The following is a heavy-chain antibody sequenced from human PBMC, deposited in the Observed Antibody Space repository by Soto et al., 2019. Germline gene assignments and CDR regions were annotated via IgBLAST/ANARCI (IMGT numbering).Heavy chain of an antibody. J-gene: IGHJ4*02. CDR3: AKEQGSSWYEIDY. Sequence: EVQLFESGGGWVQPGGSLRLSCAASGFTFRNYAVTWVRQAPGKGLEWVSTISGSGGSTYYEDSVKGRFTISRDNSKNTLYLHMNSLRAEDTAVYYCAKEQGSSWYEIDYWGQGTLVTVSS. D-gene: IGHD6-13*01. CDR2: ISGSGGST. CDR1: GFTFRNYA. V-gene: IGHV3-23*01.